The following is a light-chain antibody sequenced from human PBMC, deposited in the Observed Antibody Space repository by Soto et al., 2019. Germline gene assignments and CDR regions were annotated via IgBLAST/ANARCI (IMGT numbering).Light chain of an antibody. CDR1: SSDVGSYNY. J-gene: IGLJ3*02. CDR2: DVS. CDR3: CSYAGSYTWV. Sequence: QSALTQPRSVSGSPGQSVTISCTGTSSDVGSYNYVSWYQQHPGKAPKLMIYDVSKRPSGVPDRFSGSKSGNTASLTISGLQAEDAADYYCCSYAGSYTWVFGGGTQLTVL. V-gene: IGLV2-11*01.